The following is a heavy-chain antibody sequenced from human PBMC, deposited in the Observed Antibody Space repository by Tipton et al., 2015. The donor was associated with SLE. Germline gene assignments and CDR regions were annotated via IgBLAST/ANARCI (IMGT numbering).Heavy chain of an antibody. CDR1: GFTFSSYA. J-gene: IGHJ3*02. D-gene: IGHD5-24*01. V-gene: IGHV3-64*01. CDR3: AREPERWLQLKAFDI. Sequence: SLRLSCAASGFTFSSYAMHWVRQAPGKGLEYVSAISSNGGSTYYANSVKGRFTISRDNSKNTLYLQMGSLRAEDMAVYYCAREPERWLQLKAFDIWGQGTMVTVSS. CDR2: ISSNGGST.